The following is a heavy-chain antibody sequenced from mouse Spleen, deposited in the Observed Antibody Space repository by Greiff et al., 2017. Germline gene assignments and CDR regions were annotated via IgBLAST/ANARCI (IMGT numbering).Heavy chain of an antibody. Sequence: EVHLVESGPGLVKPSQSLSLTCTVTGYSITSDYAWNWIRQFPGNKLEWMGYISYSGSTSYNPSLKIRISITRDTSKNQFFLQLNSVTTEDTATYYCARYPDYYGSSPLAMDYWGQGTSVTVSS. CDR2: ISYSGST. CDR3: ARYPDYYGSSPLAMDY. D-gene: IGHD1-1*01. J-gene: IGHJ4*01. V-gene: IGHV3-2*02. CDR1: GYSITSDYA.